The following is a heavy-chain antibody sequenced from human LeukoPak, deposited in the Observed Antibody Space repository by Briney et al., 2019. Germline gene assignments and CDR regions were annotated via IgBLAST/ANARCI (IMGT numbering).Heavy chain of an antibody. Sequence: GGSLRLSCAASGFTFSGYEMNWVRQAPGKGLEWVSVIYSGGSTYYADSVKGRFTISRDNSKNTLYLQMNSLRAEDTAVYYCARDVGGYNSDWGQGTLVTVSS. CDR3: ARDVGGYNSD. CDR2: IYSGGST. J-gene: IGHJ4*02. V-gene: IGHV3-53*01. D-gene: IGHD5-24*01. CDR1: GFTFSGYE.